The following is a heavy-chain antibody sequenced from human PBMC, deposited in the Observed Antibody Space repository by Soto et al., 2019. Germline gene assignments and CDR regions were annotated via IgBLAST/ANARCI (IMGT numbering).Heavy chain of an antibody. CDR1: GFILSDCA. CDR3: ARDLSWGSNWYYYMDV. Sequence: EVQLVESGGGLVQPGGSVRLSCATSGFILSDCAMNWVRQAPGKGLVWVSYISSSSSVIDYADSVKGRFTVSRDNARNSLYLQMNSLRAEDTAVYYCARDLSWGSNWYYYMDVWGKWTTVTVSS. V-gene: IGHV3-48*01. J-gene: IGHJ6*03. CDR2: ISSSSSVI. D-gene: IGHD7-27*01.